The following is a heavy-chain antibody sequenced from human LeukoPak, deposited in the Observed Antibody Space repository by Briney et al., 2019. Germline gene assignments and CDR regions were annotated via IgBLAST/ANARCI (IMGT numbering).Heavy chain of an antibody. J-gene: IGHJ3*02. CDR2: IYSSGTI. CDR1: GGYISSYY. V-gene: IGHV4-4*07. D-gene: IGHD3-10*01. CDR3: AKSNGYGLIDI. Sequence: KASETLSLTCSVSGGYISSYYWSWIRQPAGKGLEWIGRIYSSGTITYNPSLQSRVTMSVDTSKNEFSLKMSSVTAADTAVYYCAKSNGYGLIDIWGQGTMVTVSS.